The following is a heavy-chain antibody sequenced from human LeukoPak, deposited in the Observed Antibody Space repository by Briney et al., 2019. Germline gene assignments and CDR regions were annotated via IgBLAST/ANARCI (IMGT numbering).Heavy chain of an antibody. D-gene: IGHD2-21*01. Sequence: PSETLSLTCAVSGGSISSGGYSWSWIRQPPGKGLEWIGYIYHSGSTYYNPSLKSRVTISVDTSKNQFSLKLSSVTAADTAVYYCARVRHIVVVDAFDIWGQGTMVTVSS. CDR3: ARVRHIVVVDAFDI. CDR1: GGSISSGGYS. V-gene: IGHV4-30-2*01. J-gene: IGHJ3*02. CDR2: IYHSGST.